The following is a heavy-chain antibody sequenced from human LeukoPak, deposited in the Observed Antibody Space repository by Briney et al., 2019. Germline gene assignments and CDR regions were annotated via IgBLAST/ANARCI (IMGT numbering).Heavy chain of an antibody. CDR2: IYTSGST. J-gene: IGHJ5*02. V-gene: IGHV4-4*07. CDR3: ARGVVVVPAAIRSTYWFDP. Sequence: SETLSLTCTVSGGSISSYYWSWIRQPAGKGLEWMGRIYTSGSTNYNPSLKSRVTMSVDTSKNQFSLKLSSVTAADTAVYYCARGVVVVPAAIRSTYWFDPWGQGTLVTVSS. D-gene: IGHD2-2*02. CDR1: GGSISSYY.